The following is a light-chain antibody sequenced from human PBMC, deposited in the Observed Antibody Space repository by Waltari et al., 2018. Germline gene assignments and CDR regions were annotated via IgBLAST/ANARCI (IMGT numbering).Light chain of an antibody. CDR1: RSNIGSNT. Sequence: QPVLTQPPSASGSPGQRVTSSCSGSRSNIGSNTWNWYQQIPGTAPKLLIYTDSQRPSGVPDRFSGSKSGTSGYLAISGLQSEDEADYYCAAWDDGLNGWVFGGRTKLTVL. V-gene: IGLV1-44*01. CDR2: TDS. J-gene: IGLJ3*02. CDR3: AAWDDGLNGWV.